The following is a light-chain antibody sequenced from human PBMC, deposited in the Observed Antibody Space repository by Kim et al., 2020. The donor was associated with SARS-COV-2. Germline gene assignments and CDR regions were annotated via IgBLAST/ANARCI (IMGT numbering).Light chain of an antibody. Sequence: SSELTQDPAVSVALGQTVRITCQGDSLRSYYASCYQQKPGQAPVLVIYGKNNRPSGIPDRFSGSSSGNTASLTITGAQAEDEADYYCNSRDSRGNHRVFG. CDR1: SLRSYY. CDR3: NSRDSRGNHRV. CDR2: GKN. V-gene: IGLV3-19*01. J-gene: IGLJ3*02.